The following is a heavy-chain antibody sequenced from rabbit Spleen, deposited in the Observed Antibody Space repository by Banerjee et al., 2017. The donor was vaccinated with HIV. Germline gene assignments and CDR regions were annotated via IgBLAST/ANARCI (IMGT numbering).Heavy chain of an antibody. CDR2: IAGSSSGFT. V-gene: IGHV1S40*01. CDR1: GFSFSSSDY. J-gene: IGHJ4*01. D-gene: IGHD1-1*01. Sequence: QSLEESGGGLVQPEGSLALSCKASGFSFSSSDYICWVRQAPGKGLEWLSCIAGSSSGFTYFATWAKGRFAISKASSTTVTLQMTRLTAADTATYFCARDLLGVIGWNFYLWGPGTLVTVS. CDR3: ARDLLGVIGWNFYL.